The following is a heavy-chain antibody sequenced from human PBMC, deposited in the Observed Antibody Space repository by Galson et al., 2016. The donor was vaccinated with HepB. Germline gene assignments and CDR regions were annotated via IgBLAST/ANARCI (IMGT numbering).Heavy chain of an antibody. J-gene: IGHJ5*02. CDR1: GFTFSSYG. CDR3: ARDRFPRVTRGLNWFDP. D-gene: IGHD2-21*02. Sequence: SLRLSCAASGFTFSSYGMHWARQAPGKGLEWVAVIWYDGSNKYYADSVKGRFTISSDNSKNTLYLQMNSLRAEDTAVYYGARDRFPRVTRGLNWFDPWGQGALDTVSS. V-gene: IGHV3-33*01. CDR2: IWYDGSNK.